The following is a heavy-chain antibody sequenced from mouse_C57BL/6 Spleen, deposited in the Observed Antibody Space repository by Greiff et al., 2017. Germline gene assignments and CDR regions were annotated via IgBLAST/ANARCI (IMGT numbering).Heavy chain of an antibody. CDR1: GYTFTTYW. CDR3: AGGPYYFDY. CDR2: IYPSTGRS. V-gene: IGHV1-53*01. J-gene: IGHJ2*01. Sequence: QVQLQQPGTELVKPGASVKLSCKASGYTFTTYWIHWVKQRPGQGLEWIGNIYPSTGRSNYNEKFKGKATLTVDKSSSTAYMQLSSLTSEDSAVYYCAGGPYYFDYWGQGTTLTVSS.